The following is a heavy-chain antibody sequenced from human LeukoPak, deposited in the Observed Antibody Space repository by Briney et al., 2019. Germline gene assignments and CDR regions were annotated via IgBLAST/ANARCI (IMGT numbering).Heavy chain of an antibody. CDR3: ARTTMVRGTYYMDV. V-gene: IGHV4-59*01. CDR2: IYYSGST. CDR1: GGSISSYY. J-gene: IGHJ6*03. D-gene: IGHD3-10*01. Sequence: SETLSPTRTVSGGSISSYYWSWIRQPPGKGLEWIGYIYYSGSTDYNPSLKSRVTISVDTSKNQFPLKLSSVTAADTAVYYCARTTMVRGTYYMDVWGKGTTVTISS.